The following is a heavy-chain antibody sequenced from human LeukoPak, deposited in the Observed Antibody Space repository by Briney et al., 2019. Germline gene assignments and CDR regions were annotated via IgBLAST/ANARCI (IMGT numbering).Heavy chain of an antibody. D-gene: IGHD5-12*01. J-gene: IGHJ6*02. CDR1: GFTFSSYD. CDR2: IGIAGDT. Sequence: GGSLRLSCAASGFTFSSYDMHWVLQATGKGLEWVSAIGIAGDTYYPGSVKGRFTISRENAKNSLYLQMNSLRAGDTAVYYCARGGYSGYDSHYYYGLDGWGQGTTVTVSS. V-gene: IGHV3-13*01. CDR3: ARGGYSGYDSHYYYGLDG.